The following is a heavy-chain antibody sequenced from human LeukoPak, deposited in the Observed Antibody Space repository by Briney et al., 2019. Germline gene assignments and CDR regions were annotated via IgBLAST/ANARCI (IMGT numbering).Heavy chain of an antibody. CDR3: ARGDADYYDSSGYYKEDY. Sequence: SSETLSLTCAVYGGSFSGYYWSWIRQPPGKGLEWIEEINHSGSTNYNPSLKSRVTISVDTSKNQFSLKLSSVTAADTAVYYCARGDADYYDSSGYYKEDYWGQGTLVTVSS. D-gene: IGHD3-22*01. CDR1: GGSFSGYY. V-gene: IGHV4-34*01. CDR2: INHSGST. J-gene: IGHJ4*02.